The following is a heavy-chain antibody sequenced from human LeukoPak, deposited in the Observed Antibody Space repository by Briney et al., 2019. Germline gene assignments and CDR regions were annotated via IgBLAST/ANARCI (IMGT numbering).Heavy chain of an antibody. J-gene: IGHJ4*02. D-gene: IGHD3-10*01. CDR3: AKVAHYYGSGSYYEYYFDY. CDR2: ISASGGST. CDR1: GFTFSSYA. V-gene: IGHV3-23*01. Sequence: GGSLRLSCAASGFTFSSYAMSWVRQAPGKGVEWVSAISASGGSTYYADSVKGRFTSSRDNSKNTLYLQMISLRAEDTAVYYCAKVAHYYGSGSYYEYYFDYWGQGTLVTVSS.